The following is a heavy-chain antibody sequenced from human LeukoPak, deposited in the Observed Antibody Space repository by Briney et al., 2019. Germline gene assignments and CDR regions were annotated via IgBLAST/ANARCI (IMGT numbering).Heavy chain of an antibody. CDR3: AKVYSSGWYWVDY. Sequence: PGGSLRLSCAASGFTFSSYVMSWVRQAPGKGLEWVSGISGSGGSTNHADSVKGRFTISRDNSKNRPYLQMNSLRAEDTAEYYCAKVYSSGWYWVDYWGQGTLVTVSS. CDR2: ISGSGGST. J-gene: IGHJ4*02. CDR1: GFTFSSYV. D-gene: IGHD6-19*01. V-gene: IGHV3-23*01.